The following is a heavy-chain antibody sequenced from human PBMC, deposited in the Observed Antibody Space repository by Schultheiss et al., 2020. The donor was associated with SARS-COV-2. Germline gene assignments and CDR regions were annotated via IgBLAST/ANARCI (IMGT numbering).Heavy chain of an antibody. CDR3: ASELVRSDAFDI. CDR1: GFTVSSNY. V-gene: IGHV3-23*01. D-gene: IGHD6-6*01. CDR2: ISGSGGST. J-gene: IGHJ3*02. Sequence: GGSLRLSCAASGFTVSSNYMSWVRQAPGKGLEWVSAISGSGGSTYYADSVKGRFTISRDNAKNSLYLQMNSLRAEDTAVYYCASELVRSDAFDIWGQGTMVTVSS.